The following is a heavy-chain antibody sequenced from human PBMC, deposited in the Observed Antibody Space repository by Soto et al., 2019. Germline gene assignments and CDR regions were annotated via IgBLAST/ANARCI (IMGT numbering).Heavy chain of an antibody. CDR3: ARDRSRYYDSSGYPDY. J-gene: IGHJ4*01. Sequence: QVQLVQSGAEVKKPGASVKVSCKASGYTFTSYYMHWVRQAPGQGLEWMGIINPSGGSTSYAQKFQGSVTMTRDTSTSTVYMELSSLRSEDTAVYYCARDRSRYYDSSGYPDYWGHGTLVTVSS. CDR2: INPSGGST. CDR1: GYTFTSYY. D-gene: IGHD3-22*01. V-gene: IGHV1-46*01.